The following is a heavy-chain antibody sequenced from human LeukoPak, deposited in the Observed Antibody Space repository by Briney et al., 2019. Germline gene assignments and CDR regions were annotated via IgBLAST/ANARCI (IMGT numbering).Heavy chain of an antibody. Sequence: ASVKVSCKASGYTFTSYDINWVRQAPGQGLEWMGWINPNSGGTNYAQKFQGRVTMTRDTSISTAYMELSRLRSDDTAVYYCARAREGTKDWGQGTLVTVSS. V-gene: IGHV1-2*02. CDR2: INPNSGGT. D-gene: IGHD1-26*01. CDR1: GYTFTSYD. J-gene: IGHJ4*02. CDR3: ARAREGTKD.